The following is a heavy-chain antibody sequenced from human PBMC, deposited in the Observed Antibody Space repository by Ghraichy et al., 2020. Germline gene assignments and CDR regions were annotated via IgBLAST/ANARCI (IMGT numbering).Heavy chain of an antibody. J-gene: IGHJ4*02. CDR3: ASTIYYDFWSGYLH. V-gene: IGHV3-23*01. D-gene: IGHD3-3*01. CDR1: GFTFSSYA. Sequence: GGSLRLSCAASGFTFSSYAMSWVRQAPGKGLEWVSAISGSGGSTYYADSVKGRFTISRDNSKNTLSLQMNSLRAEDTAVYYCASTIYYDFWSGYLHWGQGTLVTVSS. CDR2: ISGSGGST.